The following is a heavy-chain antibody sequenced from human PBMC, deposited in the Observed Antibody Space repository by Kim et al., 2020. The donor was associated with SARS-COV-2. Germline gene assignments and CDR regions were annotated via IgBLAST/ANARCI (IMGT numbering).Heavy chain of an antibody. Sequence: ASVKVSCKASGYTFTSYGINWVRQAPGQGLEWMGWISVYNGNRKYAQKLQGRVTMTTDTSTSTAYMELRSLRSDDTAIYYCARDRIVGATGFDPWGQGTLVTVSS. CDR1: GYTFTSYG. CDR2: ISVYNGNR. CDR3: ARDRIVGATGFDP. J-gene: IGHJ5*02. D-gene: IGHD1-26*01. V-gene: IGHV1-18*01.